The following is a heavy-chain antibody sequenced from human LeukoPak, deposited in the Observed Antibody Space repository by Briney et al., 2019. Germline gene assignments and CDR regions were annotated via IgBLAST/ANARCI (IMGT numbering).Heavy chain of an antibody. Sequence: SETLSLTCTVSGGSISSYYWSWIRQPPGKGLEWIGEINHSGSTNYNPSLKSRVTISVDTSKNQFSLKLSSVTAADTAVYYCARGELGSGSYYNGFDYWGQGTLVTVSS. CDR2: INHSGST. J-gene: IGHJ4*02. CDR3: ARGELGSGSYYNGFDY. D-gene: IGHD3-10*01. CDR1: GGSISSYY. V-gene: IGHV4-34*01.